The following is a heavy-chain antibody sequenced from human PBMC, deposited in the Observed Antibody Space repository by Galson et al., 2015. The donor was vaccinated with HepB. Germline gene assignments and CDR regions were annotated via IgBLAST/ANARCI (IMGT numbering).Heavy chain of an antibody. CDR3: TTGSPPAYCGGDCYWVYYYYGMDV. CDR2: IKSKTDGGTT. V-gene: IGHV3-15*01. CDR1: GFTFSNAW. J-gene: IGHJ6*02. Sequence: SLRLSCAASGFTFSNAWMSWVRQAPGKGLEWVGRIKSKTDGGTTDYAAPVKGRFTISRDDSKNTLYLQMNSLKTEDTAVYYCTTGSPPAYCGGDCYWVYYYYGMDVWGQGTTVTVSS. D-gene: IGHD2-21*02.